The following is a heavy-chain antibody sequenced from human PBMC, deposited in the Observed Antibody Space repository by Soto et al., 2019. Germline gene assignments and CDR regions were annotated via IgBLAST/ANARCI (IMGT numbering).Heavy chain of an antibody. Sequence: QVQLQESGPGLVKPSQTLSLSCRVSGGSISTENYYWSWMRQSPGKGLEWMGYIYYEGSTYYTASLKRRLTRSVDTSENLFSLDLRSVTAAHKALYFCARGSFTMYPLFFDSWGQGSLVTVSS. V-gene: IGHV4-30-4*01. CDR1: GGSISTENYY. D-gene: IGHD2-2*01. CDR2: IYYEGST. CDR3: ARGSFTMYPLFFDS. J-gene: IGHJ4*02.